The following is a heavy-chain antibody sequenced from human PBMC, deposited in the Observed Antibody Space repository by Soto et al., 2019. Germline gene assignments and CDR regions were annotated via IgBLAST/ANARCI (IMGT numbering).Heavy chain of an antibody. D-gene: IGHD3-3*01. CDR2: INHSGST. V-gene: IGHV4-34*01. J-gene: IGHJ4*02. CDR3: ARDVPYYDFWSGYYTGLALDY. Sequence: NPSETLSLTCAVYGGSFSGYYWSWTRQPPGKGLEWIGEINHSGSTNYNPSLKSRVTISVDTSKNQFSLKLSSVTAADTAVYYCARDVPYYDFWSGYYTGLALDYWGQGTLVTVSS. CDR1: GGSFSGYY.